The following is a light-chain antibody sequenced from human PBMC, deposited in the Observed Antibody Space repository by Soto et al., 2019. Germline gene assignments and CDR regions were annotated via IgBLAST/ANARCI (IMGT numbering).Light chain of an antibody. V-gene: IGLV1-44*01. J-gene: IGLJ1*01. CDR1: TSNIGSQT. Sequence: QSVLTQPPSASGTPGQRVSISCSGSTSNIGSQTVNWYQRLPGTAPKLLIYLNSRRPSGVPDRFSGSKSGTSASLAISGLQSEDEAEYYCATWDDSLNLLYVFGTGTKVTVL. CDR3: ATWDDSLNLLYV. CDR2: LNS.